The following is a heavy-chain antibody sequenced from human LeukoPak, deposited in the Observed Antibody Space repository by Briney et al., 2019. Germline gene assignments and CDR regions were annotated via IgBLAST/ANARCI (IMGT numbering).Heavy chain of an antibody. Sequence: SETLSLTCTVSGGSVSSYYWSWIRQPPGKGLEWIGYMYYSGSTNYNPSLKSRVTISIDTSKNQFSLKLSSVTAADTAVYYCARDRYSSGGDTDYWGQGTLVTVSS. D-gene: IGHD6-19*01. CDR1: GGSVSSYY. CDR2: MYYSGST. V-gene: IGHV4-59*02. CDR3: ARDRYSSGGDTDY. J-gene: IGHJ4*02.